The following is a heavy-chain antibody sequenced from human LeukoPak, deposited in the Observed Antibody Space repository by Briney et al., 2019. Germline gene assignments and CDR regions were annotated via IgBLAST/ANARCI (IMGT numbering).Heavy chain of an antibody. Sequence: PGGSLRLSCTASGFTFGDCAMSWFRQAPGKGLEWVGFIRSKAYGGTTEYAASVKGRFTISRDDSKSIAYLQMNSLKTEDTAVYYCTRDRYVQWLVDYWGQGTLVTVSS. CDR3: TRDRYVQWLVDY. V-gene: IGHV3-49*03. J-gene: IGHJ4*02. D-gene: IGHD6-19*01. CDR2: IRSKAYGGTT. CDR1: GFTFGDCA.